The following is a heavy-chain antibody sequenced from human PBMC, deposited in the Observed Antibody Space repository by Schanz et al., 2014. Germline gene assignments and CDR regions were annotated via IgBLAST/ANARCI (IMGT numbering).Heavy chain of an antibody. D-gene: IGHD2-21*02. Sequence: EVQLVESGGGLVQPGRSLRLSCAASGFTFDDHAMHWVRQVPGKGLEWVSGISWNSGNIAYADSVKGRFTISRDNAKNSLYLQMNSVRPEDTALYYCAKVQTHTLYGGNSCFDYWGQGTLVTVSS. J-gene: IGHJ4*02. V-gene: IGHV3-9*01. CDR2: ISWNSGNI. CDR1: GFTFDDHA. CDR3: AKVQTHTLYGGNSCFDY.